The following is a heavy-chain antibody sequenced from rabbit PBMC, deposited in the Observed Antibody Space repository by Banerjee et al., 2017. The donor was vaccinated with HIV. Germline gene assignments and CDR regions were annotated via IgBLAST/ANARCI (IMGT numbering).Heavy chain of an antibody. Sequence: QEQLVESRGGLVKPGASLTLTCTASGFFFSSDYWICWVRQAPGKGPEWIACIRGGNSGSIDYASWAKGRFTISKTSSTTVTLQMTSLTVADTATYFCASHPTSSAYLNLWGPGTLVTVS. CDR1: GFFFSSDYW. V-gene: IGHV1S45*01. D-gene: IGHD1-1*01. J-gene: IGHJ4*01. CDR2: IRGGNSGSI. CDR3: ASHPTSSAYLNL.